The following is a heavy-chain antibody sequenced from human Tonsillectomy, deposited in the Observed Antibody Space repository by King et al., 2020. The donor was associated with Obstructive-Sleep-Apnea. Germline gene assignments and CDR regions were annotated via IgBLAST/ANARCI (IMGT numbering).Heavy chain of an antibody. CDR1: GCTVSSYA. J-gene: IGHJ5*02. Sequence: GKRGEYGGGVGQTGRARRLSGAASGCTVSSYAMNWVRQAPGKGLEWVAVISYDGRNKYYADSVKGRFTISRDNSKNTLYLQMNSLRAEDTAVYYCARDLGGYSSAPLGSWGQGTLVTVSS. D-gene: IGHD5-18*01. V-gene: IGHV3-30*04. CDR3: ARDLGGYSSAPLGS. CDR2: ISYDGRNK.